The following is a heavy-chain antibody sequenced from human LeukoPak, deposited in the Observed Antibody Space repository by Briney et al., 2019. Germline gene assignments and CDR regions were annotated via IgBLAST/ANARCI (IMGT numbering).Heavy chain of an antibody. Sequence: GGSLRLSCAASGFTFSSDAMRWIRQAPGKGLEWVSAISSTGGSTYYADSVRGRFIISRDSSKNTLYLQMNSLRAEDTAVYYCAKGGAQVGGQGTLVTVSS. CDR2: ISSTGGST. V-gene: IGHV3-23*01. D-gene: IGHD1-26*01. CDR1: GFTFSSDA. J-gene: IGHJ4*02. CDR3: AKGGAQV.